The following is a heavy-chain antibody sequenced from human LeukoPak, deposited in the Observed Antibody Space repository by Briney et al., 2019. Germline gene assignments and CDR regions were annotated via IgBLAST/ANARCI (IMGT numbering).Heavy chain of an antibody. CDR3: ARIIAVAGNWFDP. J-gene: IGHJ5*02. V-gene: IGHV4-28*01. Sequence: SDTLSLTCAVSGYSISSSNWWGWIRQPPGKGLEWIGYIYYSGTTYYNPSLKSRVTMSVDTSKNQFSLRLTSVTAVDTAVYHCARIIAVAGNWFDPWGQRTLVTVSS. D-gene: IGHD6-19*01. CDR1: GYSISSSNW. CDR2: IYYSGTT.